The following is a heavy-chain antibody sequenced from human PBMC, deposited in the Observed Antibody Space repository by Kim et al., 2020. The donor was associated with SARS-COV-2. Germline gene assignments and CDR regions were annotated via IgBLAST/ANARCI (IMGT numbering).Heavy chain of an antibody. D-gene: IGHD4-17*01. CDR2: ISSSRSSV. CDR3: ARVPSGDLSASYF. V-gene: IGHV3-11*01. CDR1: GFTFSDYY. Sequence: GGSLRLSCAASGFTFSDYYMPWIRQAPGKGPEWVSYISSSRSSVDYAASVKGRFTISRDNAKNSLYLQMSSLRPEDTALYYCARVPSGDLSASYF. J-gene: IGHJ4*01.